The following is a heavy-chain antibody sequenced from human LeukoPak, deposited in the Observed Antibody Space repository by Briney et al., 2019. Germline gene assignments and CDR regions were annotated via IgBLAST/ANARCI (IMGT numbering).Heavy chain of an antibody. Sequence: PGGSLRLSCAASGFTFRSYGMHWVRQAPGKGLEWVAVISYDGSNKYYADSVEGRFTISRDNSKNTLYLQMNSLRAEDTAVYYCARCSSVVTPRLPDFWGQGSLVTVSA. CDR3: ARCSSVVTPRLPDF. CDR1: GFTFRSYG. V-gene: IGHV3-30*03. CDR2: ISYDGSNK. D-gene: IGHD4-23*01. J-gene: IGHJ4*02.